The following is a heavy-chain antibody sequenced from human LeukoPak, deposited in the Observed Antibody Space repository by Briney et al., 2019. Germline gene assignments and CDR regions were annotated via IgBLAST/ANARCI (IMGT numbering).Heavy chain of an antibody. Sequence: SETLSLTCTVSGGSISSGDYYWSWIRQPPGKGLEWIGYIYYSGSTYYNPSLKSRVTISVDTSKNQFSLKLSSVTAADTAVYYCASAPRDYVDYISRAPYWYFDLWGRGTLVTVPS. CDR2: IYYSGST. D-gene: IGHD4-17*01. CDR3: ASAPRDYVDYISRAPYWYFDL. CDR1: GGSISSGDYY. V-gene: IGHV4-30-4*01. J-gene: IGHJ2*01.